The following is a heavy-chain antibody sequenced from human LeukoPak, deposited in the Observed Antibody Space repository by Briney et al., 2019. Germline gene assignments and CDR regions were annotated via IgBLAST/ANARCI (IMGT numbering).Heavy chain of an antibody. D-gene: IGHD4-17*01. CDR3: ARVPTVTFFDY. CDR1: GYSISSGYY. Sequence: SETLSLTCTVSGYSISSGYYWGWIRQPPGKGLEWIGVINHSGSTDYNPSLKSRVTISVDTSKNQFSLKLSSVTAADTAVYYCARVPTVTFFDYWGQGTLVTVSS. V-gene: IGHV4-38-2*02. CDR2: INHSGST. J-gene: IGHJ4*02.